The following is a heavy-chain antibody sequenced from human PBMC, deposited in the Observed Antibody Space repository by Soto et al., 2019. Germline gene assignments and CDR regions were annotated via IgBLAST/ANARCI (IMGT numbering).Heavy chain of an antibody. Sequence: EVQLLESGGGLVQPGGSLRLSCAASGFTFSSYAMSWVRQAPGKWLEWVSAISGSGGSTYYADSVKGRFTISRDNSKNTLYLPMNSLRAEDTAVYYCAKHQGGGYYGMDVWGQGTTVTVSS. V-gene: IGHV3-23*01. CDR1: GFTFSSYA. CDR3: AKHQGGGYYGMDV. CDR2: ISGSGGST. J-gene: IGHJ6*02. D-gene: IGHD1-26*01.